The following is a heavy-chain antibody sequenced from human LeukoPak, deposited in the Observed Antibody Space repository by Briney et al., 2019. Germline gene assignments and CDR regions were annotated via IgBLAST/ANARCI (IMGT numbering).Heavy chain of an antibody. J-gene: IGHJ4*02. D-gene: IGHD3-22*01. CDR3: ARAGVTYYDSSGSYFDY. V-gene: IGHV1-69*13. CDR1: GGTFSSYA. CDR2: IIPIFGTA. Sequence: SVKVSCKASGGTFSSYAISWVRQAPGQGLEWMGGIIPIFGTANYAQKFQGRVTITADESTSTAYMELSSLRSEDTAVYYCARAGVTYYDSSGSYFDYWGQGTPVTVSS.